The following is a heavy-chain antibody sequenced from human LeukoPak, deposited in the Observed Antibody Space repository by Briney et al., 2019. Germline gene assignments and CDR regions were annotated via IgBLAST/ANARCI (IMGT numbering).Heavy chain of an antibody. D-gene: IGHD6-13*01. J-gene: IGHJ6*03. CDR2: ISDYNGNT. V-gene: IGHV1-18*01. Sequence: ASVKVSCKASGYTFSTYGISWVRQAPGQGLEWMGWISDYNGNTNYAQKFQGRVTMTTDTSTSTAYMELRSLRSDDTAVYFCARSKGDSSTYFNYYYYYVDVWGKGTTVTISS. CDR1: GYTFSTYG. CDR3: ARSKGDSSTYFNYYYYYVDV.